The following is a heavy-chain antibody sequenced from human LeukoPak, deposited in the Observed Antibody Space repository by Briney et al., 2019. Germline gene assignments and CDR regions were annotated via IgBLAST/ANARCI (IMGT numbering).Heavy chain of an antibody. CDR2: MNPNSGNT. Sequence: ASVNVSCKSSRYTFTSYDIHWVRQATGQGLAWMGWMNPNSGNTGYAQKFQGRVTMTRNTSISTAYMEPSSLRSEDTAVYYCARGRGKGYSCGSRGDYWGQGTLVTVSS. V-gene: IGHV1-8*01. CDR1: RYTFTSYD. D-gene: IGHD5-18*01. CDR3: ARGRGKGYSCGSRGDY. J-gene: IGHJ4*02.